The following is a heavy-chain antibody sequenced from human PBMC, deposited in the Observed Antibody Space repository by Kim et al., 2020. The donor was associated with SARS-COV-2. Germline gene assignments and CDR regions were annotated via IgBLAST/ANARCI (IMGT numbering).Heavy chain of an antibody. CDR1: GGSISSSSYY. CDR2: IYYSGST. D-gene: IGHD5-18*01. CDR3: ARHKVKGGYHY. J-gene: IGHJ4*02. Sequence: SETLSLTCTVSGGSISSSSYYWGWIRQPPGKGLEWIGSIYYSGSTYYNPSLKSRVTISVDTSKNQFSLKLSSVTAADTAVYYCARHKVKGGYHYWGQGTLVTVSS. V-gene: IGHV4-39*01.